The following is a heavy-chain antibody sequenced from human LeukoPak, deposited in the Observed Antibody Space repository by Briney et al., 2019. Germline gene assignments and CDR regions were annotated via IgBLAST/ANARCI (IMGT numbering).Heavy chain of an antibody. Sequence: ASVKVSCKASGGTFSSYAISWVRQAPGQGLEWMGGIIPIFGTANYAQKFQGRVTITADESTSTAYMELSSLRSEDTAVYYCAREGCSSASCNFNWFDPWGQGTLVTVSS. J-gene: IGHJ5*02. CDR1: GGTFSSYA. V-gene: IGHV1-69*13. CDR2: IIPIFGTA. CDR3: AREGCSSASCNFNWFDP. D-gene: IGHD2-2*01.